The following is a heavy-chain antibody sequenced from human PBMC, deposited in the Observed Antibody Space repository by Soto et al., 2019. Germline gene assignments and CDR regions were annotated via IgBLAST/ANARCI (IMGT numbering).Heavy chain of an antibody. V-gene: IGHV4-39*02. CDR3: ASYIEGGIGRGY. Sequence: SETLSLTCTVSGGSISSSSYYWGWIRQPPGKGLEWIGSIYYSGSTYYNPSLQSRVTISVDTSKNHFSLKLSSVTASDTAVYYCASYIEGGIGRGYWGQGHLVTVSS. D-gene: IGHD6-13*01. CDR2: IYYSGST. J-gene: IGHJ4*02. CDR1: GGSISSSSYY.